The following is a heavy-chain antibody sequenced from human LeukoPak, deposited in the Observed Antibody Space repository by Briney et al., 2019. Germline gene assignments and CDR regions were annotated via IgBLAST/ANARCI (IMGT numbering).Heavy chain of an antibody. CDR1: GFTFSSYA. CDR2: ISASGDST. J-gene: IGHJ6*02. V-gene: IGHV3-23*01. Sequence: GGSLRLSCAASGFTFSSYAMSWVRQAPGKGLEWLSSISASGDSTYYADSVKGRFTISRDNSKNTLYLQMNSLRAEDTAVYYCARDRSIANYYYYGMDVWGQGTTVTVSS. CDR3: ARDRSIANYYYYGMDV. D-gene: IGHD6-6*01.